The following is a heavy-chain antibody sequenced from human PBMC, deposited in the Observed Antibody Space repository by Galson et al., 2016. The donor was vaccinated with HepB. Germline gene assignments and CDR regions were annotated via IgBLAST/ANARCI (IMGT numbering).Heavy chain of an antibody. D-gene: IGHD4-17*01. J-gene: IGHJ3*01. CDR3: ARDLPDDSVEYVDVFDL. CDR1: GFTFSDYH. CDR2: ISRSGDSM. V-gene: IGHV3-11*01. Sequence: SLRLSCAASGFTFSDYHMNWIRQAPGKGLEWISYISRSGDSMLYAASVRGRFSISRDNAKKSLCLQMTNLRAEDTAVYYCARDLPDDSVEYVDVFDLWGQGTMVTVSS.